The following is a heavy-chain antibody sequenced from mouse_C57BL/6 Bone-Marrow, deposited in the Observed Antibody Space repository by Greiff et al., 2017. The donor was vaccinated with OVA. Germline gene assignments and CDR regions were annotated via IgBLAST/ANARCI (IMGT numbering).Heavy chain of an antibody. Sequence: QVQLKQSGAELVMPGASVKLSCKASGYPFTSYWMHWVKQRPGQGLEWIGEIDPSDSYTNYNQKFKGKSTLTVDKSSSTAYMQLSSLTSEDSAVYYCARYYGNSSAWFAYWGQGTLVTVSA. D-gene: IGHD2-1*01. CDR2: IDPSDSYT. V-gene: IGHV1-69*01. CDR3: ARYYGNSSAWFAY. J-gene: IGHJ3*01. CDR1: GYPFTSYW.